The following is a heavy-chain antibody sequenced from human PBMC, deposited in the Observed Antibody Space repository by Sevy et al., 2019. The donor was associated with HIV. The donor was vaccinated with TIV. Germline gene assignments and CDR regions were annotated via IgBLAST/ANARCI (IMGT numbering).Heavy chain of an antibody. Sequence: GGSLRLSCAASGFTFITYAMNWVRQAPGKGLEWVSSISRSGLSTYSADSVEGRFTISRDNFKNTLYLQLSSLRVDDTAVYYCAKGYCDGGSCPRDYYYYGMDVCGQGTTVTVSS. CDR1: GFTFITYA. CDR2: ISRSGLST. J-gene: IGHJ6*02. CDR3: AKGYCDGGSCPRDYYYYGMDV. V-gene: IGHV3-23*01. D-gene: IGHD2-15*01.